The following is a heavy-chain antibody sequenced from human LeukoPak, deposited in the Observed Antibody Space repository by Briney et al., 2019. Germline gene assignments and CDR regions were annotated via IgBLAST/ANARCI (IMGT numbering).Heavy chain of an antibody. J-gene: IGHJ3*02. V-gene: IGHV3-23*01. D-gene: IGHD3-9*01. Sequence: GALRLSCAASGFPFSSYAMSWVRQAPGKGLEWVSAISGSGGSTYYADSVKGRFTISRDNSKNTLYLQMNSLRAEDTAVYYCAKARYFDSMGDAFDIWGQGTMVTVSS. CDR1: GFPFSSYA. CDR2: ISGSGGST. CDR3: AKARYFDSMGDAFDI.